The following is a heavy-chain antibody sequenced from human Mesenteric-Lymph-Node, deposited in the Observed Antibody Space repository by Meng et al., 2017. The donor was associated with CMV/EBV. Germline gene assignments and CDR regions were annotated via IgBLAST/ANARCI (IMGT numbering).Heavy chain of an antibody. D-gene: IGHD3-22*01. CDR2: VQHSGST. J-gene: IGHJ4*02. CDR3: ARRGNYDSDYSEY. CDR1: GDPTSTRTSY. V-gene: IGHV4-39*01. Sequence: PELVKPTKTLSLSSIVPGDPTSTRTSYWTWIRQPPGKGLELIVSVQHSGSTYYNPSLKGRLTISVDTSAHLFSLRLTTVTAADTATYYSARRGNYDSDYSEYWGQGTLVTVSS.